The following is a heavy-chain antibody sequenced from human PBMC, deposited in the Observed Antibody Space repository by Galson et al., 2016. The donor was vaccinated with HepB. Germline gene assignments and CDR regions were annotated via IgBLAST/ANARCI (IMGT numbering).Heavy chain of an antibody. V-gene: IGHV4-30-2*01. Sequence: TLSLTCTVSGGSISSGGYSWSWIRQPPGKGLEWIGYIYDSGSTYYNPSLKGRLTISVDRSKNQFSLKLSSVTAADTAVYYCARGGRDDAFDIWGQGTMATVSS. CDR1: GGSISSGGYS. CDR3: ARGGRDDAFDI. J-gene: IGHJ3*02. CDR2: IYDSGST.